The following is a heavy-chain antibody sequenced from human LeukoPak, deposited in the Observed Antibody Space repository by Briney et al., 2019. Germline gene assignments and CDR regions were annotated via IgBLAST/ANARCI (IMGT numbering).Heavy chain of an antibody. CDR3: VKDRGGSPFYGMDV. D-gene: IGHD1-26*01. V-gene: IGHV3-23*01. CDR2: ISGSGGAGT. Sequence: GGSLRLSCAGSGFTFSSYAMSWVRQAPAKGLEWVSTISGSGGAGTYYADSVKGRFTVSRDNSRNTLYLPMNSLRAEDTAVYYCVKDRGGSPFYGMDVWGQGTTVTVSS. CDR1: GFTFSSYA. J-gene: IGHJ6*02.